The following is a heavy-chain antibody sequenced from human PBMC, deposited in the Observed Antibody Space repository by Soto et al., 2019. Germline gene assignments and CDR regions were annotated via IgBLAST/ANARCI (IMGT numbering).Heavy chain of an antibody. J-gene: IGHJ4*02. D-gene: IGHD5-12*01. CDR2: ISFHGRYK. Sequence: PGGSLRLSCAASGFNFSNYATHWVRQAQGRGLEWVAVISFHGRYKYYGDSVKGRFTISRDNSKNTLDLQMSSLRPEDTAIYYCARDRGLCGSGHDVKFEYWGQGSPVTVSS. CDR1: GFNFSNYA. V-gene: IGHV3-30*03. CDR3: ARDRGLCGSGHDVKFEY.